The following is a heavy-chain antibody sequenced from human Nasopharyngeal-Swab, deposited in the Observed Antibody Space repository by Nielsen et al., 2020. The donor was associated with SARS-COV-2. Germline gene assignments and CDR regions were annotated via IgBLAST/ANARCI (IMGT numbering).Heavy chain of an antibody. CDR3: ARYGGIQILTGYFDY. Sequence: GGSLRLSCAASGFTFSDYYMSWIRQAPGKGLEWVSYISSSGSTIYYADSVKGRFTISRDNAKNSLYLQMNSLSAEDSAVYYCARYGGIQILTGYFDYWGPGTLVTVSS. D-gene: IGHD3-9*01. CDR1: GFTFSDYY. V-gene: IGHV3-11*04. J-gene: IGHJ4*02. CDR2: ISSSGSTI.